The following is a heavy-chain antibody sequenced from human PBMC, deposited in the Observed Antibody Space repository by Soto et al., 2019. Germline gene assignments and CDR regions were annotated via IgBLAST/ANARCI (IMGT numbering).Heavy chain of an antibody. D-gene: IGHD4-4*01. V-gene: IGHV3-33*01. CDR2: IWYDGSNK. J-gene: IGHJ6*02. CDR1: GFTFSSYG. CDR3: AREYINYVLGYYYGMYV. Sequence: PGGSLRLSCAASGFTFSSYGMHWVRQAPGKGLEWVAVIWYDGSNKYYADSVKGRFTISRDNSKNTLYLQMNSLRAEDTAVYYCAREYINYVLGYYYGMYVCGQATTVTVSS.